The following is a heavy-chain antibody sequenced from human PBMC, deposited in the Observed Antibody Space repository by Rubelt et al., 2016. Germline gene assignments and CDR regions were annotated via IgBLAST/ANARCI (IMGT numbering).Heavy chain of an antibody. Sequence: QLHLQESGPGLVKPSETLSLTCNVSGGSVSASSHYWGWIRQSPGKGLEWLGYISYRGYTYYNPTLKGRITISLDTSNNHFFLGRTSVTVAYTATYVGARESIEDIPTTLSRPYELWGRGTMVIISS. D-gene: IGHD6-6*01. CDR3: ARESIEDIPTTLSRPYEL. CDR1: GGSVSASSHY. CDR2: ISYRGYT. V-gene: IGHV4-39*07. J-gene: IGHJ3*01.